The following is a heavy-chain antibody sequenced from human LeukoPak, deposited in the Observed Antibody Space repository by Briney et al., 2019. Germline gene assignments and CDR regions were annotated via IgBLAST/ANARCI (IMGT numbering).Heavy chain of an antibody. D-gene: IGHD3-9*01. CDR2: INPDSGGT. Sequence: ASVKVSCKASGYSFNDYYMHWVRQAPGQGLEWMGRINPDSGGTDYAQKFQGRVTMTRDTSITTAYMDLSSLRSDDTAVYYCARLGENGLLTGYFYPWGQGALVTVSS. CDR3: ARLGENGLLTGYFYP. J-gene: IGHJ5*02. V-gene: IGHV1-2*02. CDR1: GYSFNDYY.